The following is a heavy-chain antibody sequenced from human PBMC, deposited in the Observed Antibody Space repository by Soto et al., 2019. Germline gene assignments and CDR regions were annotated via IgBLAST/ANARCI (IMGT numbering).Heavy chain of an antibody. Sequence: SVKVSCKASGGTFSSYAISWVRQAPGQGLEWMGGIIPIFGTANYAQKFQGRVTITADESTSTAYMELSSLRSEDTAVYYCARRGSCYRGADYYYYGMDVWGQGTTVTVSS. J-gene: IGHJ6*02. CDR2: IIPIFGTA. CDR1: GGTFSSYA. D-gene: IGHD2-2*02. CDR3: ARRGSCYRGADYYYYGMDV. V-gene: IGHV1-69*13.